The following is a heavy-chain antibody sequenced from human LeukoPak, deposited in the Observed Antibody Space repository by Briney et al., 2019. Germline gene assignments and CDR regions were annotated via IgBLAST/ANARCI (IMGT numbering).Heavy chain of an antibody. Sequence: ASVKVSCKASGYTLSNYDISWVRQAPGQGLEWMGWISVYNGNTNYAQKFQGRVTMTTDTSTGTAYMDLRNMRDDDTAMYYCARNGRVRRVVKDLFEYWGQGTLVAVSS. J-gene: IGHJ4*02. CDR1: GYTLSNYD. D-gene: IGHD3-10*01. CDR3: ARNGRVRRVVKDLFEY. V-gene: IGHV1-18*01. CDR2: ISVYNGNT.